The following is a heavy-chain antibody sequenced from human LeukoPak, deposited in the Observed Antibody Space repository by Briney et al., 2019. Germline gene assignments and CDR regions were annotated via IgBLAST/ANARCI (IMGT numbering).Heavy chain of an antibody. CDR3: AKDPRRYSRTGGYFDY. Sequence: GGSLRLSCAASGFTLSTYAMSWVRQTPGKGLEWVAATSSSDAGTYHADSVKGRFTISRDNSKNTLYLQMISLRTEDTAVYYCAKDPRRYSRTGGYFDYWGQGTLVTVSS. CDR1: GFTLSTYA. CDR2: TSSSDAGT. D-gene: IGHD6-13*01. V-gene: IGHV3-23*01. J-gene: IGHJ4*02.